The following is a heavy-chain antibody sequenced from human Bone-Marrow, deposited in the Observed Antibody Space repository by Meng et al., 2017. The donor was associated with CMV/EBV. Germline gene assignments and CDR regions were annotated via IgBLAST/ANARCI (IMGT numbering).Heavy chain of an antibody. D-gene: IGHD3-16*01. J-gene: IGHJ4*02. V-gene: IGHV4-59*01. CDR1: GVSINSFH. Sequence: SETLSLTCTVSGVSINSFHWSWIRQPPGKRLEWIGYLYYAGSTNYNPSLRSRVTISRDTSTNQFSLELRSVTAADTAVYYCANGRGWQIGADYWGLGTLVTASS. CDR2: LYYAGST. CDR3: ANGRGWQIGADY.